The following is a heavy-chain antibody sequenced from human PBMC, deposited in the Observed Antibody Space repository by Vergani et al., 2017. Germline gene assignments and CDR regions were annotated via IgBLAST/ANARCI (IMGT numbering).Heavy chain of an antibody. Sequence: QVQLQESGPGLVKPSQTLSLTCTVSGGSISSGGYYWSWIRQHPGKGLEWIGYIYYSGSTYYNPSLKSRVTISVDTSKNQFALKLSSVTAADTAVYYCARDETSATFSWFDPWGQGTLVTVSS. J-gene: IGHJ5*02. CDR3: ARDETSATFSWFDP. CDR1: GGSISSGGYY. V-gene: IGHV4-31*03. CDR2: IYYSGST. D-gene: IGHD1-1*01.